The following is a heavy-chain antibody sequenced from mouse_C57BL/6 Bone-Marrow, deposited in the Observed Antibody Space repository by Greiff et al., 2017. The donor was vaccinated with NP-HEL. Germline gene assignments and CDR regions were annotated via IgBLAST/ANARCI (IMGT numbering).Heavy chain of an antibody. Sequence: QVQLQQSGPELVKPGAQLKISSKAPGYAFSSSWRNWLKRRPGRGLEGIGRLYPGDGDTNYNGKFKGKATLTADKSSSTAYMQLSSLTSEDSAVYFCARKHSWGQGTLVTVSA. CDR1: GYAFSSSW. J-gene: IGHJ3*01. V-gene: IGHV1-82*01. CDR3: ARKHS. CDR2: LYPGDGDT.